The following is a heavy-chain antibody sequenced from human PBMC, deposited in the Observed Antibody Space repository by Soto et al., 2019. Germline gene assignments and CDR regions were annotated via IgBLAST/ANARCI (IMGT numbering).Heavy chain of an antibody. V-gene: IGHV3-74*01. D-gene: IGHD6-13*01. CDR1: GFTISTYW. CDR3: ARGQGGYSSSWYDY. J-gene: IGHJ4*02. Sequence: PGGSLRLSCAASGFTISTYWMHWVRQAPGKGLVWVSRVNSDGSSTAYADSVKGRFTISRDNAKNTLYLQMNSLRGEDTAVYYCARGQGGYSSSWYDYWGQGTLVTVSS. CDR2: VNSDGSST.